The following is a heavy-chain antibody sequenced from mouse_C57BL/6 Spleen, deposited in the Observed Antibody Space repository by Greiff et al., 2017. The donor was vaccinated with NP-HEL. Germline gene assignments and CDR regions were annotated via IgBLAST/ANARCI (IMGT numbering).Heavy chain of an antibody. CDR3: ARSQLRLRYFDY. Sequence: QVQLQQSGAELVKPGASVKMSCKASGYTFTSYWITWVKQRPGQGLEWIGDIYPGSGSTNYNEKFKSKATLTVDTSSSTAYMQLSSLTSEDSAVYYCARSQLRLRYFDYWGQGTTLTVSS. J-gene: IGHJ2*01. V-gene: IGHV1-55*01. CDR1: GYTFTSYW. CDR2: IYPGSGST. D-gene: IGHD3-2*02.